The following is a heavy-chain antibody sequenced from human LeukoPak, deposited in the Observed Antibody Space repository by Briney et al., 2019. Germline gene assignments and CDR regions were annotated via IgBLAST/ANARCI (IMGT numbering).Heavy chain of an antibody. Sequence: GGSLGLSCAASGFTFSSYAMSWVRQAPGKGLEWVSAISGSGGSTYYADSVKGRFTISRDNSKNTLYLQMNSLRAEDTAVYYCAKAMIRRVLLWFREPFDPWGQGTLVTVSS. CDR3: AKAMIRRVLLWFREPFDP. CDR2: ISGSGGST. D-gene: IGHD3-10*01. CDR1: GFTFSSYA. J-gene: IGHJ5*02. V-gene: IGHV3-23*01.